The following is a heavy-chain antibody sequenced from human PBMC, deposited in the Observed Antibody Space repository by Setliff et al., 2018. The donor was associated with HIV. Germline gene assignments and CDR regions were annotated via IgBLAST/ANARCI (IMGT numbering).Heavy chain of an antibody. Sequence: GASVKVSCKASDYPFSNFGISWVRQAPGQGLEWMAWISGYNGNTNYAPKFQGRVTLTTDTSTSTSYMELRSLRSDDTAFYYCARAMSVADWFDPWGQGSLVTVSS. CDR1: DYPFSNFG. CDR3: ARAMSVADWFDP. V-gene: IGHV1-18*01. J-gene: IGHJ5*02. CDR2: ISGYNGNT. D-gene: IGHD6-19*01.